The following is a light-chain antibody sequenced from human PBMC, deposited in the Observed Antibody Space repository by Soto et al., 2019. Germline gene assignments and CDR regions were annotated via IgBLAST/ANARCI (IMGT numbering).Light chain of an antibody. CDR2: AAS. CDR1: QTIIDF. Sequence: IQMTQSPSSLSASIGDRVTITCRASQTIIDFLNWYQLKPGKAPKLLIYAASSLQSGVPSRFSGSGSGTEFTLTISSLQPDDFATYYCQHYNSYSEAFGQGTKVDI. V-gene: IGKV1-39*01. J-gene: IGKJ1*01. CDR3: QHYNSYSEA.